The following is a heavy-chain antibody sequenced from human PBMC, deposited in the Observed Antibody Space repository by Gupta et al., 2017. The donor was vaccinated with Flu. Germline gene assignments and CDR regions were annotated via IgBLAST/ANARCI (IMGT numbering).Heavy chain of an antibody. D-gene: IGHD2-15*01. V-gene: IGHV1-69*01. CDR2: IIPVFGPT. Sequence: QVQLVQSGAEVKKPGSLVKASCKASAVTFSTYAVNWVRQAPGQGLEWMGGIIPVFGPTNYAQKFQGRVTITADESTSTAYMEISSRRSEDTAVYYCARKGGGHCSGGSCYSFDFWGQGTLVTVSS. J-gene: IGHJ4*02. CDR1: AVTFSTYA. CDR3: ARKGGGHCSGGSCYSFDF.